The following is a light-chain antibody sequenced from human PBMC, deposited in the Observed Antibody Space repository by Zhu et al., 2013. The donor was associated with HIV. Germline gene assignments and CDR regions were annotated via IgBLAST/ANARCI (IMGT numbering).Light chain of an antibody. V-gene: IGKV3-20*01. CDR1: QSVSSNY. J-gene: IGKJ1*01. CDR3: QLYGTSPPWT. CDR2: GAS. Sequence: EIALTQSPATLSVSPGERATLSCRASQSVSSNYLAWYQQKPGQAPRLLIYGASSRATGIPDRFSGSGSGTDFTLTISRLEPEDLAVYYCQLYGTSPPWTFGQGTKVEIK.